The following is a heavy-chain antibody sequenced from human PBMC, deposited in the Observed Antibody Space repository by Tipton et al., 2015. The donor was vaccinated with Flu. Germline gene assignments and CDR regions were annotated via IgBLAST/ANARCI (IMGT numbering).Heavy chain of an antibody. CDR2: ISYDGSNK. V-gene: IGHV3-30*18. Sequence: SLRLSCAASGFTFSSYGMHWVRQAPGKGLEWVAVISYDGSNKYYADSVKGRFTISRDNSKNTLYLQMNSLRAEDMAVYYCAKDLRDYGGSGPWAAFDYWGQGTLVTVSS. CDR1: GFTFSSYG. D-gene: IGHD4-23*01. J-gene: IGHJ4*02. CDR3: AKDLRDYGGSGPWAAFDY.